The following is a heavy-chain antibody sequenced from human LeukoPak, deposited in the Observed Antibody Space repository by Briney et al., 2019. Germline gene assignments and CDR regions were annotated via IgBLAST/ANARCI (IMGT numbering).Heavy chain of an antibody. V-gene: IGHV3-23*01. CDR2: ITESGGNT. Sequence: GGSLRLSCAASGFAFSNYGMTWVRQAPGKGLECVSAITESGGNTYYADSVKARFTISRDNSKNTLHLQMTSLSDEDTVVYYCASRSSDRACDFWRQGTLVTVSS. CDR1: GFAFSNYG. J-gene: IGHJ4*02. CDR3: ASRSSDRACDF.